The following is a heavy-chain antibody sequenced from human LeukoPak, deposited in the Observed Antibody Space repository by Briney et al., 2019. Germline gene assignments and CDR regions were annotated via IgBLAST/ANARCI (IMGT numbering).Heavy chain of an antibody. D-gene: IGHD6-6*01. V-gene: IGHV4-59*08. CDR1: GGSISSYY. CDR3: ARVSSSWSPSLSVTHYFDS. J-gene: IGHJ4*02. Sequence: PSETLSLTCTVSGGSISSYYWSWIRQPPGKGLEWIGYIYYSGSTNYNPSLKSRVTISVDTSKNQFSLKLSSVTAADTAVYYCARVSSSWSPSLSVTHYFDSWGQGALVTVSS. CDR2: IYYSGST.